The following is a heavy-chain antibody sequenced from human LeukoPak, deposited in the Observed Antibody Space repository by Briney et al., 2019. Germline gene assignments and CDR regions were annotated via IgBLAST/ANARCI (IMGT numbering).Heavy chain of an antibody. V-gene: IGHV4-34*01. J-gene: IGHJ6*03. CDR1: GVSFSGYY. Sequence: PSETLSLTCAVYGVSFSGYYWSWIRQPPGKGLEWIGEINHSGSTYYNPSLKSRVTISVDTSKNQFSLKLSSVTAADTAVYYCARHETARGYYYYYMDVWGKGTTVTISS. D-gene: IGHD3-10*01. CDR2: INHSGST. CDR3: ARHETARGYYYYYMDV.